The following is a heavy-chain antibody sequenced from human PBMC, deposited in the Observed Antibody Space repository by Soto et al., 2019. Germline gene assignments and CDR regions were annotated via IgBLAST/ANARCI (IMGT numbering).Heavy chain of an antibody. V-gene: IGHV3-7*01. Sequence: EVQLVESGGGLVQPGGSLRLSCAASGFTFSSYWMSWVRQAPGKGLEWGANIKQNGSEKYYVDSVKGRFTISRDNANNSLYLQMNSLRAEDTAVYYCARDRIGSSPAAFDIWGQGTMVTVSS. CDR3: ARDRIGSSPAAFDI. D-gene: IGHD6-13*01. CDR2: IKQNGSEK. CDR1: GFTFSSYW. J-gene: IGHJ3*02.